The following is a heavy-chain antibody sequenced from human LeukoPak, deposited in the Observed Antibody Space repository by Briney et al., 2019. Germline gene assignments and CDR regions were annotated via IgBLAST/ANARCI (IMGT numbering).Heavy chain of an antibody. D-gene: IGHD6-13*01. J-gene: IGHJ6*03. CDR1: GGSISSYY. CDR2: IYTSGST. CDR3: ARDDSTYSSSWPYYYYYCYMDV. Sequence: PSETLSLTCTVSGGSISSYYWSWIRQPAGKGLEWIGRIYTSGSTNYNPSLKSRVTISVDKSKNQFSLKLSSVTAADTAVYYCARDDSTYSSSWPYYYYYCYMDVWGKGTTVTVSS. V-gene: IGHV4-4*07.